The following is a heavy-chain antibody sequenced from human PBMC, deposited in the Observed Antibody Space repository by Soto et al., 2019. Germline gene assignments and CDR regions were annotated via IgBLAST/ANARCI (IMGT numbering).Heavy chain of an antibody. CDR2: MTPDSGDT. D-gene: IGHD3-16*01. V-gene: IGHV1-8*01. J-gene: IGHJ5*01. CDR1: GHTLASYD. Sequence: QVQLVQSGAEVRKPGASVKVSCKASGHTLASYDINWVRQATGQGLEWMGWMTPDSGDTGYAQKFQVRVTMTWDTSITTASMELSSLRSDDTAVYYCARDPFYGWFDSWGQGTLVTVSS. CDR3: ARDPFYGWFDS.